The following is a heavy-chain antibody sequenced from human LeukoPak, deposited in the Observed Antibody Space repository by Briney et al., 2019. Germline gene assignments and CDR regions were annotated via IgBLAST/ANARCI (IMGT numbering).Heavy chain of an antibody. Sequence: PGGSLRLSCAASGFTFSSYSMNWVRQAPGKGLEWVSYISSTSSTIYYADSVKGRFTISRDNAKNSLYLQMNSLTDEDTAVYYCARVLRGSGSYYNDPWGQGTLVTVSS. D-gene: IGHD3-10*01. CDR1: GFTFSSYS. V-gene: IGHV3-48*02. CDR2: ISSTSSTI. J-gene: IGHJ5*02. CDR3: ARVLRGSGSYYNDP.